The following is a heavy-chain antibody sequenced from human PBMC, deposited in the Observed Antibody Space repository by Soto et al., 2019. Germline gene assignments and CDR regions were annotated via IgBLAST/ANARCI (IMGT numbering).Heavy chain of an antibody. Sequence: GGSLRLSCAASGFTFSAYGIHWVRQAPGKGLEWVAVISHDGSNTNYADSVKGRFTISRDNSKNTVYLQMNSLRAEDTAVYYCARDRDYFDTSGYYYYFDSWGQGTLLTVSS. CDR1: GFTFSAYG. V-gene: IGHV3-30*03. CDR2: ISHDGSNT. J-gene: IGHJ4*02. D-gene: IGHD3-22*01. CDR3: ARDRDYFDTSGYYYYFDS.